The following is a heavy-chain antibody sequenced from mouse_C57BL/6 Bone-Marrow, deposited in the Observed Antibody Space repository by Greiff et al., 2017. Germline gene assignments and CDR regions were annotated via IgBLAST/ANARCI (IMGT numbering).Heavy chain of an antibody. V-gene: IGHV1-55*01. CDR1: GYTFTSYW. D-gene: IGHD2-5*01. CDR2: IYPGSGST. J-gene: IGHJ4*01. Sequence: QVQLQQPGAELVMPGASVKLSCKASGYTFTSYWITWVKQRPGQGLEWIGDIYPGSGSTNYNEKFKSKATLTVDTSSSTAYMQLSSLTSEDSAVYYCARESNYVGYYAMDYWGQGTSVTGSS. CDR3: ARESNYVGYYAMDY.